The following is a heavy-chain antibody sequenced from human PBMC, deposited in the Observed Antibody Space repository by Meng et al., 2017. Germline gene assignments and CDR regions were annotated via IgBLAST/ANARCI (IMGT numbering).Heavy chain of an antibody. Sequence: GESLKISCAASGFTFSSYGMHWVRQAPGKGLEWVAVIWYDGSNKYYADSVKGRFTISRDNSKNTLYLQMNSLRAEDTAMYYCARSGLEQLVTPSFDYWGQGTLVTVSS. CDR2: IWYDGSNK. CDR1: GFTFSSYG. CDR3: ARSGLEQLVTPSFDY. V-gene: IGHV3-33*01. D-gene: IGHD6-6*01. J-gene: IGHJ4*02.